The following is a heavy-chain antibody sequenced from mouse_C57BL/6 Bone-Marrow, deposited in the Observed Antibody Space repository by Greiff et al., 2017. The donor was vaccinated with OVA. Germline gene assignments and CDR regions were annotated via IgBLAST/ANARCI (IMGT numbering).Heavy chain of an antibody. V-gene: IGHV1-18*01. CDR1: GYTFTDYN. J-gene: IGHJ3*01. CDR2: INPNNGGT. Sequence: VQLKESGPELVKPGASVKIPCKASGYTFTDYNMDWVKQSHGKSLEWIGDINPNNGGTIYNQKFKGKATLTVDKSSSTAYMELRSLTSEDTAVYYCARRFAYWGQGTLVTVSA. CDR3: ARRFAY.